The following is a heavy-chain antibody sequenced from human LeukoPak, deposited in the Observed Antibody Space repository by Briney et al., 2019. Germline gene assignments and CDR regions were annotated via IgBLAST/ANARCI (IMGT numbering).Heavy chain of an antibody. J-gene: IGHJ4*02. Sequence: GRSLRLSCAASGFPFNTYGMHWVRQAPGKGLEWVAVMSYDGSDKYYADSAKGRFTISRDNSKNTLFLQMNSLIPEDTAVYFCARGIPADYWGQGTLVTVSS. CDR1: GFPFNTYG. CDR2: MSYDGSDK. V-gene: IGHV3-30*03. CDR3: ARGIPADY.